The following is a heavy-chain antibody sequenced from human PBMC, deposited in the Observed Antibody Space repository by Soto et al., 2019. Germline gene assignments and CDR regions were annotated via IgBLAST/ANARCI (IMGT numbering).Heavy chain of an antibody. V-gene: IGHV3-23*01. D-gene: IGHD2-15*01. CDR1: GFTFSSYA. J-gene: IGHJ4*02. CDR3: AKSPGCSGGSCYTPWPFDY. Sequence: SGGSLRLSCAASGFTFSSYAMILVRQAPGKGLEWVSAISGSGGSTYYADSVKGRFTISRDNSKNTLYLQMNSLRAEDTAVYYCAKSPGCSGGSCYTPWPFDYWGQGTLVTVSS. CDR2: ISGSGGST.